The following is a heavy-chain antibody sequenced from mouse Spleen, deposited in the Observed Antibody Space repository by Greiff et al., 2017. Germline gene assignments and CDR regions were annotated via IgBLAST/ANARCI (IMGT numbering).Heavy chain of an antibody. Sequence: EVHLVESGGGLVKPGGSLKLSCAASGFTFSSYAMSWVRQTPEKRLEWVATISSGGSYTYYPDSVKGRFTISRDNAKNTLYLQMSSLRSEDTAMYYCARLTGDDYWGQGTTLTVSS. CDR3: ARLTGDDY. CDR2: ISSGGSYT. D-gene: IGHD4-1*01. J-gene: IGHJ2*01. V-gene: IGHV5-9-3*01. CDR1: GFTFSSYA.